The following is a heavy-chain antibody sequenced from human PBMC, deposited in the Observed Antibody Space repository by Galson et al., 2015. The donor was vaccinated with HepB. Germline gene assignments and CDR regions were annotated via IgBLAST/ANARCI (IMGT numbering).Heavy chain of an antibody. CDR1: GFTFSDYG. D-gene: IGHD1-26*01. Sequence: SLRLSCAASGFTFSDYGMHWVRQAPGKGLEWVSVVWHDGGSKYYRDSVKGRFTISRDNPKNTVFLQMNSLRAEDTAMYYCTRDLRGSYFDLWGRGTLVTVSS. V-gene: IGHV3-33*01. CDR3: TRDLRGSYFDL. CDR2: VWHDGGSK. J-gene: IGHJ2*01.